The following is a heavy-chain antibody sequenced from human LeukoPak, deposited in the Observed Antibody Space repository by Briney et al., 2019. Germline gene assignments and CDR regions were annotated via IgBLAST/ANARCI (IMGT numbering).Heavy chain of an antibody. CDR2: ISSNGGST. V-gene: IGHV3-64*04. Sequence: GGSLRLSCSASGFTFSNYAMHWVRQAPGKGLEYVSAISSNGGSTYYADSVKGRFTISRDNSKNTLYLQMNSLRAEDTAVYYCSKSMGSGTAASDIWGQGTMVTVSS. J-gene: IGHJ3*02. CDR3: SKSMGSGTAASDI. D-gene: IGHD6-13*01. CDR1: GFTFSNYA.